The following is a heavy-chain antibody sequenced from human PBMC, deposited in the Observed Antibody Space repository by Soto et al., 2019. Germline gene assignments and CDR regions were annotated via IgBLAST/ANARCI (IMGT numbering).Heavy chain of an antibody. Sequence: QVHLVQSGAEVKKPGASVKVSCKGSGYAFTTYGITWVRQAPGQGLEWMGWISAHNGNTHYAQKLQGRVTVTRDTSTSTAYMELRSLRSDDTAVYYWARGRYGDYWGQGALVTVSS. CDR1: GYAFTTYG. CDR2: ISAHNGNT. CDR3: ARGRYGDY. D-gene: IGHD1-1*01. J-gene: IGHJ4*02. V-gene: IGHV1-18*01.